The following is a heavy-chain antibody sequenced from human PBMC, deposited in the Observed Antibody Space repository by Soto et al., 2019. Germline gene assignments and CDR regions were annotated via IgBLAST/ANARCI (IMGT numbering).Heavy chain of an antibody. Sequence: QVQLVQSGPEVKKPGSSVQVSCKASGDTLTSYGFSWVRQAPGHGLEWMGRIIPIQGTAKYAQKFQGRLTITADKSTNTVYMKLSSLRAEDTAVYYCARGLRFVERAYMDVWGRGTTVTVSS. D-gene: IGHD3-16*01. CDR1: GDTLTSYG. V-gene: IGHV1-69*08. CDR2: IIPIQGTA. CDR3: ARGLRFVERAYMDV. J-gene: IGHJ6*03.